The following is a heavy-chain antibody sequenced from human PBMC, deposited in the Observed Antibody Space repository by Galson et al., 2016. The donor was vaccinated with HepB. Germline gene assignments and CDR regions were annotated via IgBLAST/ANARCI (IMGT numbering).Heavy chain of an antibody. J-gene: IGHJ5*02. CDR3: ARVRCSTFRCQNWFDP. Sequence: CAISGDSVSSNSAAWTWIRQSPLRGLEWLGRTYYRSKWYNDYAVSVKSRITIHPDTSKNQFSLQLNSGTPEDTAVYYCARVRCSTFRCQNWFDPGGQGTLVTVSS. CDR1: GDSVSSNSAA. V-gene: IGHV6-1*01. CDR2: TYYRSKWYN. D-gene: IGHD2/OR15-2a*01.